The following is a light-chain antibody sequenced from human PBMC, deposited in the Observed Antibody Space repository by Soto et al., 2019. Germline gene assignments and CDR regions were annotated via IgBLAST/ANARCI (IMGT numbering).Light chain of an antibody. CDR2: GAS. J-gene: IGKJ1*01. CDR3: QQYGSSSWT. CDR1: QSVSSSY. V-gene: IGKV3-20*01. Sequence: EIVLTQSPGTLSLSPGERATLSCRASQSVSSSYLAWYQQKPGQAPRLLIYGASSRATGIPDRFSGSGSGKDFTLTISRLEPEDFAVYYRQQYGSSSWTFGQGTKVDIK.